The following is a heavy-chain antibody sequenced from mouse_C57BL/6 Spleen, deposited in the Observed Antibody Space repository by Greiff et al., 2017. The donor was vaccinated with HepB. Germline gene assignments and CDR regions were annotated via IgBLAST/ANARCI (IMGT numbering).Heavy chain of an antibody. Sequence: EVQLVESGGGLVKPGGSLKLSCAASGFTFSSYAMSWVRQTPEKRLEWVATISDGGSYTYYPDNVKGRFTISRDNAKNNLYLQMSHLKSEDTAMYYCARAGPGTGAWFAYWGQGTLVTVSA. CDR2: ISDGGSYT. D-gene: IGHD4-1*01. CDR1: GFTFSSYA. J-gene: IGHJ3*01. CDR3: ARAGPGTGAWFAY. V-gene: IGHV5-4*01.